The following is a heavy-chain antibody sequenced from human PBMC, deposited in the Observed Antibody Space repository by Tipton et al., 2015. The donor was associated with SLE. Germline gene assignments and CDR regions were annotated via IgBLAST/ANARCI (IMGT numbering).Heavy chain of an antibody. CDR2: ISNSGNYI. D-gene: IGHD3-16*01. J-gene: IGHJ4*02. Sequence: SLRLSCAASGFTFSSYSMNWVRQAPGKGLEWVSTISNSGNYISYADSMKGRFTISRDNAKNSLYLHMNSLRGEDTAIYYCAREGGLGDYWGQGILVTVSS. CDR3: AREGGLGDY. CDR1: GFTFSSYS. V-gene: IGHV3-21*01.